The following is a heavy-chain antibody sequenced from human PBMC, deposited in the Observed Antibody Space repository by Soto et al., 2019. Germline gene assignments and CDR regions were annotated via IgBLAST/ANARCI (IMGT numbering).Heavy chain of an antibody. CDR1: SGSISSSNW. V-gene: IGHV4-4*02. D-gene: IGHD3-16*01. J-gene: IGHJ5*02. CDR3: AKDLSNGGWFDP. Sequence: QVQLQESGPGLVKPSGTLSLTCAVSSGSISSSNWWSWVRQPPGKRLEWIGEIYHSGSTNDTPSLKCRVNKSVDKSKNQFSLKLSSVTAADTAVYYCAKDLSNGGWFDPWGQGTLVTVSS. CDR2: IYHSGST.